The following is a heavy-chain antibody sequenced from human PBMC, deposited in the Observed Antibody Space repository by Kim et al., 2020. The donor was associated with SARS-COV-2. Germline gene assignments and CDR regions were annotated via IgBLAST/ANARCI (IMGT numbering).Heavy chain of an antibody. Sequence: ASVKVSCKASGYTFTGYYMHWVRQAPGQGLEWMGWINPNSGGTNYAQKFQGWVTMTRDTSISTAYMELSRLRSDDTAVYYCATVRGIAARGYYYGMDVWGQGTTVTVSS. CDR1: GYTFTGYY. CDR2: INPNSGGT. CDR3: ATVRGIAARGYYYGMDV. J-gene: IGHJ6*02. D-gene: IGHD6-6*01. V-gene: IGHV1-2*04.